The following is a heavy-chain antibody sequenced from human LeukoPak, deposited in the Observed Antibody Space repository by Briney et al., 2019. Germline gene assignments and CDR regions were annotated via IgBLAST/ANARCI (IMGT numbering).Heavy chain of an antibody. Sequence: SQTLSLTCTVSGGSISSGGYYWSWIRQHPGKGLEWIGSIYYSGSTYYNPSLKSRVTISVDTSKNQFSLILISLTAADTAVYYCASDSSGYYYLDYWGQGALVTVSS. CDR2: IYYSGST. CDR1: GGSISSGGYY. V-gene: IGHV4-31*03. J-gene: IGHJ4*02. CDR3: ASDSSGYYYLDY. D-gene: IGHD3-22*01.